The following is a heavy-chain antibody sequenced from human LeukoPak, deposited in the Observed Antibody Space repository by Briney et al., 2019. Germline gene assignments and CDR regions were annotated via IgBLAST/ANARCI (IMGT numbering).Heavy chain of an antibody. V-gene: IGHV1-2*02. D-gene: IGHD2/OR15-2a*01. CDR1: GYTFTGDQ. CDR3: ARKSAGFLTA. J-gene: IGHJ5*02. CDR2: IKPSSGDT. Sequence: ASVKVSCKASGYTFTGDQIYWLRQAPGQGLEWVGWIKPSSGDTLYEQKFQGRVTMTRDKSISSVYMELSSLRSDDTAVYYCARKSAGFLTAWRQGTLVTVSS.